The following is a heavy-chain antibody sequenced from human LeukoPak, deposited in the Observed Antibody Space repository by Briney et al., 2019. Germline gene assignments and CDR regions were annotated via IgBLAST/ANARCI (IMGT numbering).Heavy chain of an antibody. CDR1: GFTFSTYA. D-gene: IGHD3-3*01. J-gene: IGHJ5*02. V-gene: IGHV3-30*04. Sequence: GGSLGLSCAASGFTFSTYAMHWVRQAPGKGLEWVAAISNDGRNTCYADSVKGRFTVSRDNSKTTLYLQMNSLRVEDTAVYYCARGPNYDFWSGYYTWGQETLVTVSS. CDR3: ARGPNYDFWSGYYT. CDR2: ISNDGRNT.